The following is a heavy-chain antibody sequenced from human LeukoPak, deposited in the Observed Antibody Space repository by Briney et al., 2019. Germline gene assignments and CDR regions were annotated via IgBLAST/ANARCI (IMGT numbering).Heavy chain of an antibody. CDR3: ARGGYYYDSSGYFDY. V-gene: IGHV1-69*13. CDR1: GGTFSSYA. CDR2: IIPNFGTA. Sequence: SVKVSCKASGGTFSSYAISWVRQAPGQGLEWKGGIIPNFGTANYAQKFQGRVTITADESTSTAYMELSSLRSEDTAVYYCARGGYYYDSSGYFDYWGQGTLVTVSS. J-gene: IGHJ4*02. D-gene: IGHD3-22*01.